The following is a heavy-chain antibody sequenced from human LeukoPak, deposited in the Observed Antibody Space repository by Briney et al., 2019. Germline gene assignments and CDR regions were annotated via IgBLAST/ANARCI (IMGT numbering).Heavy chain of an antibody. Sequence: SETLSLTCTVSGGSVSSGSDYWSWIRQPPGKGLEWIGHISYSGSTNYNSSLKSRVTISLDTSKNQLSLKLSSVTTADTAVYYCARGQAALWFGELWGQGTLVTVSS. V-gene: IGHV4-61*01. D-gene: IGHD3-10*01. CDR1: GGSVSSGSDY. J-gene: IGHJ4*02. CDR2: ISYSGST. CDR3: ARGQAALWFGEL.